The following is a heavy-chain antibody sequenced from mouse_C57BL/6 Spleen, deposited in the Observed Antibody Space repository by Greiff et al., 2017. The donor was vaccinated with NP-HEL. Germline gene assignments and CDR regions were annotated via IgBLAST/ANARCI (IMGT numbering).Heavy chain of an antibody. CDR1: GYTFTSYW. CDR3: ASRTGRDWYFDV. J-gene: IGHJ1*03. V-gene: IGHV1-64*01. CDR2: IHPNSGST. D-gene: IGHD4-1*01. Sequence: VQLQQPGAELVKPGASVKLSCKASGYTFTSYWMHWVKQRPGQGLEWIGMIHPNSGSTNYNEKFKSKATLTVDKSSSTAYMQLSSLTSEDSAVYYCASRTGRDWYFDVWGTGTTVTVSS.